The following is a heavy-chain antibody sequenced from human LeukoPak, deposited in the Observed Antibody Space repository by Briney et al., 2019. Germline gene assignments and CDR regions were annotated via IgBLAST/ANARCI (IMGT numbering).Heavy chain of an antibody. CDR1: GFTFSGHS. CDR3: ARVGDWSNYFGMDA. Sequence: GGSLRLSCAASGFTFSGHSITGVRQTPGKGLEWVSVIFGNGVKTYYADSLKGRFTISRDNSKSTLYLQMNSLRADDTAVYYCARVGDWSNYFGMDAWGQGTTVSVSS. V-gene: IGHV3-23*01. D-gene: IGHD3-16*01. J-gene: IGHJ6*02. CDR2: IFGNGVKT.